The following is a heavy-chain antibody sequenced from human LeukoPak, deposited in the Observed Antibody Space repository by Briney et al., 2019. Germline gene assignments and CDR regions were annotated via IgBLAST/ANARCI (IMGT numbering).Heavy chain of an antibody. CDR3: AKDPSGSYSKRWFDP. Sequence: PGGSLRLSCAASGFTFSSYSMNWVRQAPGKGLEWVSSISSSSSYIYYADSVKGRFTISRDNPKNTLYLQMNSLRAEDTAVYYCAKDPSGSYSKRWFDPWGQGTLVTVSS. V-gene: IGHV3-21*04. D-gene: IGHD1-26*01. CDR1: GFTFSSYS. CDR2: ISSSSSYI. J-gene: IGHJ5*02.